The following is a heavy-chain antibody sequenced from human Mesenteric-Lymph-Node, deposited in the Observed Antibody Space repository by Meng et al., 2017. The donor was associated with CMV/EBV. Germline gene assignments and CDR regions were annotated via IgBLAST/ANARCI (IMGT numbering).Heavy chain of an antibody. CDR2: ISYNGYTK. V-gene: IGHV3-30*09. D-gene: IGHD2-15*01. CDR3: AKDSTPTYGWWYFDY. Sequence: GESLKISCAASGFTFSTSAMHWVRQAPGKGLEWVAVISYNGYTKKYADSVEGRFAISRDNSKNTLYLQMNSLRAEETAVYYCAKDSTPTYGWWYFDYWGQGTLVTVSS. J-gene: IGHJ4*02. CDR1: GFTFSTSA.